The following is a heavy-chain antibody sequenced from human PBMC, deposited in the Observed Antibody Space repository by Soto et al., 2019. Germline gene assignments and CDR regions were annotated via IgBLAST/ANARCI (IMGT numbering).Heavy chain of an antibody. V-gene: IGHV4-59*08. CDR1: GGSISSYY. CDR2: IYYSGST. D-gene: IGHD3-3*01. J-gene: IGHJ6*03. CDR3: ARHTYYDFWAVRSRHYYYYMDV. Sequence: KSSETLSLTCTVSGGSISSYYWSWIRQPPGKGLEWIGYIYYSGSTNYNPSLKSRVTISVDTSKNQFSLKLSSVTAADTAVYYCARHTYYDFWAVRSRHYYYYMDVWGKGTTVTVSS.